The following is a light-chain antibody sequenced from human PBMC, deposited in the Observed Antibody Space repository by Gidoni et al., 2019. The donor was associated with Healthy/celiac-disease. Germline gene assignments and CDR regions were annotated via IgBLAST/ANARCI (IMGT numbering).Light chain of an antibody. CDR1: QRISSY. J-gene: IGKJ4*01. CDR3: QQSYSTPLT. V-gene: IGKV1-39*01. Sequence: DIKMTKSPSSLAASVGDRVTITCRASQRISSYLNWYQQKPGKAPKLLSYAASSLQSGVPSRFSGSGSGTDFTLTISSLQPEDFATYYCQQSYSTPLTFGGGTKVEIK. CDR2: AAS.